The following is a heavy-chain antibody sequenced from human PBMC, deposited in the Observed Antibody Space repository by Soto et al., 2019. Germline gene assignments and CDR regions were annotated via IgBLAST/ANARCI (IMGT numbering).Heavy chain of an antibody. CDR3: ARGDRSYRYTADY. J-gene: IGHJ4*02. CDR1: GGSVSSGSYY. V-gene: IGHV4-61*01. CDR2: IYYSGST. Sequence: SETLSLTCTVSGGSVSSGSYYWSWIRQPPGKGLEWIGYIYYSGSTNYNPSLKSRVTISVDTSKNQFSLKLSSVTAADTAVYYCARGDRSYRYTADYWGQGTLVTVSS. D-gene: IGHD3-16*02.